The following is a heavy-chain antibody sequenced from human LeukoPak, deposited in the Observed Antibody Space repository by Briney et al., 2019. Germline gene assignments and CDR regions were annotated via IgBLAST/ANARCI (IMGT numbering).Heavy chain of an antibody. Sequence: SETLSLTCTVSGYSISSGYYWGWIRQPPGKGLEWIGSIYYSGSTYYNPSLKSRVTISVDTSKNQFSLKLSSVTAADTAVYYCARGAMITFLGHWGQGTLVTVSS. CDR2: IYYSGST. CDR1: GYSISSGYY. J-gene: IGHJ4*02. D-gene: IGHD3-16*01. V-gene: IGHV4-38-2*02. CDR3: ARGAMITFLGH.